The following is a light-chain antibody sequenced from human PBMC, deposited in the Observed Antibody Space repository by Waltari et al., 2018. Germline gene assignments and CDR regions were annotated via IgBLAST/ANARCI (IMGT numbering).Light chain of an antibody. CDR1: NIGSKS. V-gene: IGLV3-21*02. CDR2: EDS. Sequence: SYVLTQPPSVSVAPGQTARITCGGNNIGSKSVHWYQQKPGQAPVLVVYEDSDRPSGIPARFSGSNSGNTATLTIGRVEAGDEADYYCQVWDSSSDHWVFGGGTKLTVL. J-gene: IGLJ3*02. CDR3: QVWDSSSDHWV.